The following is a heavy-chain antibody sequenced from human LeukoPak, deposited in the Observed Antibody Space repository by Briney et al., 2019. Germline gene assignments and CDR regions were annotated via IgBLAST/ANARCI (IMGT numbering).Heavy chain of an antibody. Sequence: PSQTLSLTCAVSGGSISSGGYSWSWIRQPPGKGLEWIGYIYHSGSTYYNPSLKSRVTISVDTPKNQFSLKLSSVTAADTAVYYCARGPYSGSRPLDYWGQGTLVTVSS. CDR3: ARGPYSGSRPLDY. CDR1: GGSISSGGYS. J-gene: IGHJ4*02. D-gene: IGHD1-26*01. CDR2: IYHSGST. V-gene: IGHV4-30-2*01.